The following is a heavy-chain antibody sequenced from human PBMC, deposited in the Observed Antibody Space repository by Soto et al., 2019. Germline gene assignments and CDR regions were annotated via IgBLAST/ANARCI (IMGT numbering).Heavy chain of an antibody. CDR3: ARVHYYYDSSGFNSGDWFDP. J-gene: IGHJ5*02. CDR1: GGSISSYY. V-gene: IGHV4-59*01. D-gene: IGHD3-22*01. Sequence: SETLSLTCTVSGGSISSYYWSWIRQPPGKGLEWIGYIYYSGSTNYNPSHKSRVTISVDTSKNQFSLKLSSVTAADTAVYYCARVHYYYDSSGFNSGDWFDPWGQGTLVTVSS. CDR2: IYYSGST.